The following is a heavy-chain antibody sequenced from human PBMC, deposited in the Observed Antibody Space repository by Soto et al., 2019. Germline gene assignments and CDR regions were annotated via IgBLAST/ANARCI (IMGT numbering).Heavy chain of an antibody. J-gene: IGHJ4*02. CDR1: GGSISSSSYY. D-gene: IGHD3-22*01. V-gene: IGHV4-39*01. CDR3: ARHARDYDSSGYYYYVDY. CDR2: IYYSGST. Sequence: QLQLQESGPGLVKPSETLSLTCTVSGGSISSSSYYWGWIRQPPGKGLEWIGSIYYSGSTYYNPSLKSRVTISVDTSKNQFSLKLSSVTAADTAVYYCARHARDYDSSGYYYYVDYWGQGTLVTVSS.